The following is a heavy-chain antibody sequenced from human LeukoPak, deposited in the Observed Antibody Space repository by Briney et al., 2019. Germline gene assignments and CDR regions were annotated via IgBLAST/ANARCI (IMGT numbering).Heavy chain of an antibody. D-gene: IGHD4-11*01. CDR2: VFHTGST. CDR1: GGSFSGYY. CDR3: ARGISTTGHDY. Sequence: PSETLSLTCAVYGGSFSGYYWSWIRQPPGKGLEWIGSVFHTGSTYYIPSLKSRVTISVDTSKNRFSLEVSSVTAADTAVYYCARGISTTGHDYWGQGTLVTVSS. V-gene: IGHV4-34*01. J-gene: IGHJ4*02.